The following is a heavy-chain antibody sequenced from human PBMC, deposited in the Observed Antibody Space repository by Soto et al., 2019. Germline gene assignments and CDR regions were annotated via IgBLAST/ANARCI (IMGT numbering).Heavy chain of an antibody. V-gene: IGHV3-9*01. D-gene: IGHD3-22*01. CDR2: ISWNSGSI. CDR3: AKGSYSSGYSPFDY. J-gene: IGHJ4*02. Sequence: SLRLSCAASGFTFDDYAMHWVRQAPGKGLEWVSGISWNSGSIGYADSVKGRFTISRDNAKNSLYLQMNSLRAEDTALYYCAKGSYSSGYSPFDYWGQGTLVTVSS. CDR1: GFTFDDYA.